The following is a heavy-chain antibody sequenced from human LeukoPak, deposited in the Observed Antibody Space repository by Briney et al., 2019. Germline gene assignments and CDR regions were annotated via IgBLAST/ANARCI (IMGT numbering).Heavy chain of an antibody. CDR1: GGSISSNNYY. CDR3: ARGLLTNNWFDP. V-gene: IGHV4-39*07. Sequence: SETLSLTCTVSGGSISSNNYYWGWIRQPPGKGLEWIGSIYYGGYTYYNPSLKSRVTISVDTSKNQFSLKLSSVTAADTAVYYCARGLLTNNWFDPWGQGTLVTVSS. J-gene: IGHJ5*02. D-gene: IGHD3-9*01. CDR2: IYYGGYT.